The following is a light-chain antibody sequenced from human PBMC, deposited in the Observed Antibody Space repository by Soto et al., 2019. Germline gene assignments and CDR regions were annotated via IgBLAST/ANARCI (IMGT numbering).Light chain of an antibody. V-gene: IGLV2-23*03. Sequence: QSALTQPASVSGSPGQSITISCTGTSSDVGSYNLVSWYQQHPGKAPKLMIYEGSNRPSGVSNRFSGCKSGNTASLTISGLQGEDEADYFCCSYAGSSTFVFGGGTKLTVL. CDR3: CSYAGSSTFV. CDR1: SSDVGSYNL. J-gene: IGLJ2*01. CDR2: EGS.